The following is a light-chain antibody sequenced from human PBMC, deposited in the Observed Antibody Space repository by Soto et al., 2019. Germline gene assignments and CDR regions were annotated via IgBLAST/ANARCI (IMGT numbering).Light chain of an antibody. CDR1: QSVSYY. CDR2: DAS. V-gene: IGKV3-20*01. Sequence: PGSRSLSSAERSTLTCRASQSVSYYLAWYQQKPGQAPRLLIYDASSRATGVPDRFSGSGSGTDFTLTIRRLEPDDFAVYFCQQYGSSPHFGQGTRLEIK. CDR3: QQYGSSPH. J-gene: IGKJ5*01.